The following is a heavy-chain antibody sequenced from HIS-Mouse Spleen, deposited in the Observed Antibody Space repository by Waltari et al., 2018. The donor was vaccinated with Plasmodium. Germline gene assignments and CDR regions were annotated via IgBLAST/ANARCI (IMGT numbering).Heavy chain of an antibody. CDR3: ARDRITGTSYFDY. CDR1: GGSISSSSYY. D-gene: IGHD1-7*01. Sequence: QLQLQESGPGLVKPSETLSLTCTVSGGSISSSSYYWGWIRQPPGKGLEWIGSIYYRGSTYYNPSLKSRVTISVDTSKNQVSLKLSSVTAADSAVYYCARDRITGTSYFDYWGQGTLVTVSS. J-gene: IGHJ4*02. CDR2: IYYRGST. V-gene: IGHV4-39*07.